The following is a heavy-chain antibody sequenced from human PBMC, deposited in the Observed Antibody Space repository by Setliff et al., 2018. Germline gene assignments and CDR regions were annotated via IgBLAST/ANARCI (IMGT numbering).Heavy chain of an antibody. Sequence: ASVKVSCKASGDTFSSYAISWVRQAPGQGLEWMGRIIPIFGTANYAQKFQGRVTITADKSTSTAYMELSSLRSEDTAVYYCARVRLVATTNYYYYYYMDVWGKGTTVTVSS. J-gene: IGHJ6*03. CDR1: GDTFSSYA. CDR2: IIPIFGTA. CDR3: ARVRLVATTNYYYYYYMDV. V-gene: IGHV1-69*06. D-gene: IGHD5-12*01.